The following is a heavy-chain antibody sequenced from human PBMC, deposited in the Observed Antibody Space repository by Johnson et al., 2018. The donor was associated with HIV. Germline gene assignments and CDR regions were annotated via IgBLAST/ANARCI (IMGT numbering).Heavy chain of an antibody. D-gene: IGHD5-24*01. CDR1: GFTVCSNY. V-gene: IGHV3-66*02. CDR2: IYSGGST. J-gene: IGHJ3*02. CDR3: AKDRQATSTLGAFDI. Sequence: VQLVESGGGLVQPGGSLRLSCAASGFTVCSNYMSWVRQAPGKGLEWVSIIYSGGSTGYADSVKGRFTISRDNAKNSLYLQMNSLRTEDTALYYCAKDRQATSTLGAFDIWGQGNMVIVSS.